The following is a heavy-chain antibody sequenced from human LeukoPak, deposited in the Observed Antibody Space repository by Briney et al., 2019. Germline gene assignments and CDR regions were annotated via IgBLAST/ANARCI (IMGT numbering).Heavy chain of an antibody. CDR3: ARFPRYCSGGSCYSGPTYYYYMDV. CDR1: GGSISSSSYY. D-gene: IGHD2-15*01. Sequence: ASETLSLTCTVSGGSISSSSYYWGWIRQPPGKGLEWIGSIYYSGSTYYNPSLKSRVTISVDTSKNQFSLKLSSVTAADTAVYYCARFPRYCSGGSCYSGPTYYYYMDVWGKGTTVTVSS. J-gene: IGHJ6*03. V-gene: IGHV4-39*01. CDR2: IYYSGST.